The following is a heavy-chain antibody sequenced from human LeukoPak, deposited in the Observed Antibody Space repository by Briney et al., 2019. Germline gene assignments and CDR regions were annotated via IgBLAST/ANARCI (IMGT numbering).Heavy chain of an antibody. J-gene: IGHJ4*02. CDR3: AKETRRQVGADFLDY. D-gene: IGHD1-26*01. CDR1: GFSFSNYG. Sequence: GRSLRLSCAASGFSFSNYGMHWVRQAPGKGLEWVAVISYDGSNKQYADSVKGRFTISRDSSKNTLYLQMNSLRPEDTAVYYCAKETRRQVGADFLDYWGQGTLVTVSS. CDR2: ISYDGSNK. V-gene: IGHV3-30*18.